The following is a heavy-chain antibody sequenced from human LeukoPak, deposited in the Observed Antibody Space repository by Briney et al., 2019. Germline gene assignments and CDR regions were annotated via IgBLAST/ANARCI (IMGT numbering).Heavy chain of an antibody. V-gene: IGHV5-51*01. CDR1: GYSLTSYW. CDR3: ARHRARITYCGGDCYSTDAFDI. Sequence: GESLKISCKGSGYSLTSYWIGWVRQMPGKGLEWMGIIYPGDSDTRYSPSFQGQVTISADKSISTAYLQWSSLKASDTAMYYCARHRARITYCGGDCYSTDAFDIWGQGTMVTVSS. CDR2: IYPGDSDT. D-gene: IGHD2-21*01. J-gene: IGHJ3*02.